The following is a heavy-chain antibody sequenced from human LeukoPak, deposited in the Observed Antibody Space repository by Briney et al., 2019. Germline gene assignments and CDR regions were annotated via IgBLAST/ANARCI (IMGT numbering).Heavy chain of an antibody. D-gene: IGHD3-10*01. Sequence: GGSLRLSCAATGFTFSASSMHWVRQAPGKRLVSVSRINSDGSSTSYADSVKGQFTISRDNAKNSLYLQMNSLRAEDTAVYYCARYGLSSGIDYWGQGTLVTVSS. V-gene: IGHV3-74*01. CDR3: ARYGLSSGIDY. CDR2: INSDGSST. J-gene: IGHJ4*02. CDR1: GFTFSASS.